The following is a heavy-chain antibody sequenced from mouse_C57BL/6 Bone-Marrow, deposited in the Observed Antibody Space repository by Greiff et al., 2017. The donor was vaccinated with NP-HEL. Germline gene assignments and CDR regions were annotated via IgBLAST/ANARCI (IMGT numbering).Heavy chain of an antibody. CDR3: ASAALMDY. CDR2: INPSTGGT. V-gene: IGHV1-42*01. J-gene: IGHJ2*01. Sequence: VQLQQSGPELVKPGASVKISCKASGYSFTGYYMNWVKQSPEKSLEWIGEINPSTGGTTYNQKFKAKATLTVYKSSSTAYMQLKSLTSEDSSVYYCASAALMDYWGQGTTLTVSS. CDR1: GYSFTGYY. D-gene: IGHD3-1*01.